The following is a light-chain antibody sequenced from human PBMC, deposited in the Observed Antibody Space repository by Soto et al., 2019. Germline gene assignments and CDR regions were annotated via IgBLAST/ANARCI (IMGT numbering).Light chain of an antibody. CDR1: QYISIY. V-gene: IGKV1-33*01. CDR2: DAS. CDR3: QKRDTLLT. Sequence: IQMTQSPSSLAASVGDRVTITCQASQYISIYFNWYRQKPRQAHQVLMYDASKLGRSVPSRFTGDGSGTELLFSNSSLQPDDFATYYCQKRDTLLTFGGGTTV. J-gene: IGKJ4*01.